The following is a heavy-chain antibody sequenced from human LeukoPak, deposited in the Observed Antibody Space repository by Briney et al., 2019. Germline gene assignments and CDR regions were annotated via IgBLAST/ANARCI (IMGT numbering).Heavy chain of an antibody. CDR1: GFTFSAYG. CDR3: AKHWSYCSTTSCFFNYYYYYMDV. V-gene: IGHV3-23*01. Sequence: PGGSLRLSCAASGFTFSAYGMSWVRQSPRKGLEWVSGVSGADRTTYYADSVKGRFTISRDNSKSTLYLQMNNLRAEDTAVYYCAKHWSYCSTTSCFFNYYYYYMDVWGKGTTVTVSS. CDR2: VSGADRTT. D-gene: IGHD2-2*01. J-gene: IGHJ6*03.